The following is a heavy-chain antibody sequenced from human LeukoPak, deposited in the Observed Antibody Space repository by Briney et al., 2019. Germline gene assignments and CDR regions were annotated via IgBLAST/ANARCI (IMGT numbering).Heavy chain of an antibody. CDR1: GFTFSSYS. J-gene: IGHJ6*03. CDR2: ISSSSSYI. Sequence: PGGSLRLSCAASGFTFSSYSMNWVRQAPGKGLEWVSSISSSSSYIYYADSVKGRFTISRDNAKNSLYLQMNSLRAEDTAVYYCARRIVVVVAATRANYYYYYMDVWGKGTTVTVSS. V-gene: IGHV3-21*01. CDR3: ARRIVVVVAATRANYYYYYMDV. D-gene: IGHD2-15*01.